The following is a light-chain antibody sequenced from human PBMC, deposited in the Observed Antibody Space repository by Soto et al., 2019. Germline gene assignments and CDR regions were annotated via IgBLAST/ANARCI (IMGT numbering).Light chain of an antibody. J-gene: IGKJ1*01. V-gene: IGKV1-5*01. CDR1: QSISSW. CDR2: DAS. CDR3: QQYNSYPT. Sequence: DLQMTQSPSTLSASVGDRLTITCRASQSISSWLAWYQQKPGKAPKLLIYDASSLESGVPSRFSSSGSGTEFTLTISSLQPDEFATYYCQQYNSYPTFGQGTKVDIK.